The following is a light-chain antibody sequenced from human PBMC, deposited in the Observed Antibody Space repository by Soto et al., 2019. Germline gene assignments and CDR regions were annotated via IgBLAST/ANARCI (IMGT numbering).Light chain of an antibody. CDR2: GNS. Sequence: QSVLTQPPSVSGAPGQRVTISCTRSSSNIGAGYDVHWYQQLPGTAPKLLIYGNSNRPSGVPDRFSGSKSGTSASLAITGLQAEDEADYYCQSYDSSLSGPRVFGTGTKLTVL. CDR1: SSNIGAGYD. CDR3: QSYDSSLSGPRV. J-gene: IGLJ1*01. V-gene: IGLV1-40*01.